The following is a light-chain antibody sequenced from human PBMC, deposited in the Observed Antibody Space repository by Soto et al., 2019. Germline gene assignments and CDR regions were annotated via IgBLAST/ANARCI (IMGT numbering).Light chain of an antibody. CDR2: GAS. V-gene: IGKV3-15*01. Sequence: SVLTQSPGTLSLSPGQRATLSCRSSHRLSASDIAWYQQKPGQSPRLXIYGASTRATGIPASFSGSGSGTEFTLTISSLQSEDFAVYYCQQYNNWPWTFGQGTKVDIK. J-gene: IGKJ1*01. CDR3: QQYNNWPWT. CDR1: HRLSASD.